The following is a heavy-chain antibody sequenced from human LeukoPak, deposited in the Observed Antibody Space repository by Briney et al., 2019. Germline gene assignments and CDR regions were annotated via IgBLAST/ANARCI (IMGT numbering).Heavy chain of an antibody. D-gene: IGHD3-22*01. CDR2: ISSSSSYI. CDR3: AKFSTQYYDREYFQH. Sequence: PGGSLRLSCAASGFTFSSYGMHWVRQAPGKGLEWVSSISSSSSYIYYADSVKGRFTISRDNSKNTLHLQMNSLRAEDTAVYYCAKFSTQYYDREYFQHWGQGTLVTVSS. CDR1: GFTFSSYG. V-gene: IGHV3-21*04. J-gene: IGHJ1*01.